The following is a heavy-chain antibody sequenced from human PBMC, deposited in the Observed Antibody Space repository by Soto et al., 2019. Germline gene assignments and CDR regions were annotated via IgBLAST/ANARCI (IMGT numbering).Heavy chain of an antibody. CDR2: ISGSDGKT. CDR1: WFSFGSYA. CDR3: SRFSCLDY. V-gene: IGHV3-23*01. J-gene: IGHJ4*02. Sequence: GGSLRLSCAASWFSFGSYALSWVRQAPGEGLEWVSTISGSDGKTFYADSVKGRFSISRDTSQSTLYLQMNSLRADDTAMSYCSRFSCLDYWRKRTPFTVSS.